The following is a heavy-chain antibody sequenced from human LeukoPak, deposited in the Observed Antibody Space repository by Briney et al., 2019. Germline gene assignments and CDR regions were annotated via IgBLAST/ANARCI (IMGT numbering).Heavy chain of an antibody. V-gene: IGHV1-8*03. Sequence: GSSVKVSCKASGYTFTSYDINWVRQATGQGLEWMGSMNPNSGNTCYAQKFQGRVTITRNTSISTAYMELSSLRSEDTAVYYCARIKERAAADYYYYYMDVWGKGTTVTVSS. CDR1: GYTFTSYD. D-gene: IGHD6-13*01. J-gene: IGHJ6*03. CDR2: MNPNSGNT. CDR3: ARIKERAAADYYYYYMDV.